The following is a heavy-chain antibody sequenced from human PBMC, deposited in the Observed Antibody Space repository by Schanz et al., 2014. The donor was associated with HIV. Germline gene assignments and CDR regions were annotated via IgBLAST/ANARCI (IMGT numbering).Heavy chain of an antibody. V-gene: IGHV3-48*02. J-gene: IGHJ4*02. CDR1: GFTFSNYG. D-gene: IGHD4-4*01. CDR2: ISPGGDTI. Sequence: VPLVESGGGVVQPGRSLRLSCAVSGFTFSNYGMHWVRQSPGRGLEWLAYISPGGDTIYYAESVKGRFTISRDYDKSSLYLQMSSLRDDDTAVYYCARGWRENSFDYWGQGTLVTVSS. CDR3: ARGWRENSFDY.